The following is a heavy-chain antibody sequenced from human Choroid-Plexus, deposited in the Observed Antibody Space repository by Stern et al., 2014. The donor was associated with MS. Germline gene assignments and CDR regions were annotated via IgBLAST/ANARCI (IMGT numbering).Heavy chain of an antibody. V-gene: IGHV3-30*18. CDR3: AKDRQYLTYFFDH. CDR2: VSYDGSNK. J-gene: IGHJ5*02. Sequence: VQLVESGGGVVQPGRPLRLSCGASGFTFGSFAMHWVRQAPGKGLEWVAGVSYDGSNKYYADSVKGRFTISRDNSQNTLYMQMSSLRPEDTAVYYCAKDRQYLTYFFDHWGQGSLVTVSS. CDR1: GFTFGSFA. D-gene: IGHD2/OR15-2a*01.